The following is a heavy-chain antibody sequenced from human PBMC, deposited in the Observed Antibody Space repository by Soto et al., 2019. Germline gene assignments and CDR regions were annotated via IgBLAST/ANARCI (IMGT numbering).Heavy chain of an antibody. CDR1: GYTFTSYD. CDR3: ASVPTYGDYEEGPYNWFDP. CDR2: MNPNSGNT. J-gene: IGHJ5*02. D-gene: IGHD4-17*01. Sequence: QVQLVQSGAEVKKPGASVKVSCKASGYTFTSYDINWVRQATGQGLEWMGWMNPNSGNTGYAQKFQGRVTMTRNTSISTAYMELSSLRSDDTAVYYCASVPTYGDYEEGPYNWFDPWGQGTLVTVSS. V-gene: IGHV1-8*01.